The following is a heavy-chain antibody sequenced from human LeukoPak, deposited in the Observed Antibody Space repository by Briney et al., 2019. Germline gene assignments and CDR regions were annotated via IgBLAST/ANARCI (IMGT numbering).Heavy chain of an antibody. D-gene: IGHD3-10*01. CDR1: GGSISSGGYS. Sequence: SETLSLTCAVSGGSISSGGYSWSWIRQPPGKGLEWIGYIYHSGSTYYNPSLKSRVTISVGRSKNQFSLKLSSVTAADTAVYYCARSGYGSGSYSNWFDPWGQGTLVTVSS. V-gene: IGHV4-30-2*01. CDR2: IYHSGST. J-gene: IGHJ5*02. CDR3: ARSGYGSGSYSNWFDP.